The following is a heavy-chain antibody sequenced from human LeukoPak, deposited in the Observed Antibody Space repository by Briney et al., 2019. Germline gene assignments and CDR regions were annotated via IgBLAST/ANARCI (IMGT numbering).Heavy chain of an antibody. CDR1: GFTFSSYE. Sequence: GGSLRLSCAASGFTFSSYEMNWVRQAPGKGLEWVSYISSSGSTIYYADSVKGRFTISRDNAKNSLYLQMNSLRAEDTAVYYCARGYDSSAPPYAFDIWGQGTMVTVPS. CDR3: ARGYDSSAPPYAFDI. V-gene: IGHV3-48*03. J-gene: IGHJ3*02. CDR2: ISSSGSTI. D-gene: IGHD3-22*01.